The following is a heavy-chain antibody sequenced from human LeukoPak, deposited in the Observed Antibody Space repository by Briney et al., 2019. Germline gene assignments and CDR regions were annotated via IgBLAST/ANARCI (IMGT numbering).Heavy chain of an antibody. CDR1: GGSFSGYY. J-gene: IGHJ4*02. V-gene: IGHV4-34*01. Sequence: SETLSLTCAVYGGSFSGYYWSWIRQPPGKGLEWIWEINHSGSTNCNPSLKSRVTISVDTSKNQFSLKLSSVTAADRAVYYCATGLYGDHDYWGQGTLVTVSS. CDR2: INHSGST. D-gene: IGHD4-17*01. CDR3: ATGLYGDHDY.